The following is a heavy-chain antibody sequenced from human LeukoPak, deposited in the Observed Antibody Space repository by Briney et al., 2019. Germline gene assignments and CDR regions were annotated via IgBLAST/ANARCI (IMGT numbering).Heavy chain of an antibody. CDR2: ISYDGTSK. J-gene: IGHJ5*02. Sequence: GGSLRLSCAASGFAFSNFAMHWVRQAPGEGLEYVAVISYDGTSKYYTNSVEGRFTISRDNSKNTLYLQVNSLTIEDAAVYYCAKIPPESWGLGTLVTVSS. V-gene: IGHV3-30-3*02. CDR1: GFAFSNFA. CDR3: AKIPPES.